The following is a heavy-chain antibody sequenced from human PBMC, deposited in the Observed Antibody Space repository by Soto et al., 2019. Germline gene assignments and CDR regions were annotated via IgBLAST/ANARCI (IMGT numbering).Heavy chain of an antibody. CDR3: GRASNWHPARAFDI. J-gene: IGHJ3*02. Sequence: GGSLRLSCAASGFTFSSYGMHWVRQAPGKGLEWVAVIWYDGSNKYYADSVKGRFTISRDNSKNTLYLQMNSLRAEDTAVYYCGRASNWHPARAFDIWGQGTMLTV. CDR1: GFTFSSYG. V-gene: IGHV3-33*01. D-gene: IGHD1-20*01. CDR2: IWYDGSNK.